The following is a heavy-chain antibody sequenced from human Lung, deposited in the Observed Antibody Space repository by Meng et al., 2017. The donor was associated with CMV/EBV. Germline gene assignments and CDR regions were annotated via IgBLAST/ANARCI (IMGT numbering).Heavy chain of an antibody. V-gene: IGHV1-2*02. CDR3: ARRQYQLVGLAAFDI. CDR2: INPNSGGT. J-gene: IGHJ3*02. Sequence: ASVXVSXKASGYTFTGYYMHWVRQAPGQGLEWMGWINPNSGGTNYAQKFQGRVTMTRDTSISTAYMELSRLRPDDTAVYYCARRQYQLVGLAAFDIWGQGXMVTVSS. D-gene: IGHD2-2*01. CDR1: GYTFTGYY.